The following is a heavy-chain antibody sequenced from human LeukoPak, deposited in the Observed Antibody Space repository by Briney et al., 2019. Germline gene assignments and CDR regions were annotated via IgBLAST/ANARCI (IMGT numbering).Heavy chain of an antibody. J-gene: IGHJ3*02. V-gene: IGHV1-69*04. CDR2: IIPLLDIT. CDR1: EGTFSSYA. Sequence: SVKVSCKASEGTFSSYAITWVRQAPGQGLEWMGRIIPLLDITTYGRKFQGGVTITADKSTTTAYMEMSSLRSEDTAVYYCAGGGRSDLGYDVFDIWGQGTMVTVSS. D-gene: IGHD2-8*01. CDR3: AGGGRSDLGYDVFDI.